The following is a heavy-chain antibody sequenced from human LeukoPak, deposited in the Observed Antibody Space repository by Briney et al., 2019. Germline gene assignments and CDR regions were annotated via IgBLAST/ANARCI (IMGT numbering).Heavy chain of an antibody. CDR1: GFTFNDYA. V-gene: IGHV3-23*01. CDR3: GKELERHFDFDY. Sequence: GGSLRLSCTASGFTFNDYAMSWVRQAPGKGLEWVSSISGGGGGTYYADSVKGRFTISRDNSKNTLYLQMNSLRAEDTAVYYCGKELERHFDFDYWGQGTLVTVSS. CDR2: ISGGGGGT. D-gene: IGHD1-1*01. J-gene: IGHJ4*02.